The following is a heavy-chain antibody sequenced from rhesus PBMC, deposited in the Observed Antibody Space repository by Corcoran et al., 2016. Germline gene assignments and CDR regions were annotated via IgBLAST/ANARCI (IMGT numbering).Heavy chain of an antibody. D-gene: IGHD1-26*01. V-gene: IGHV4-173*01. CDR1: GGSISNNW. Sequence: QLQLQESGPGLVKPSETLSITCAPFGGSISNNWWSWSRQPPGRGLEWIGRISGSGWSSSYTPSLKSRVTISTDTSKNQLSLQLISVTAADTAVYYCARVLITGTTRHFDYWGQGVLVTVSS. CDR3: ARVLITGTTRHFDY. J-gene: IGHJ4*01. CDR2: ISGSGWSS.